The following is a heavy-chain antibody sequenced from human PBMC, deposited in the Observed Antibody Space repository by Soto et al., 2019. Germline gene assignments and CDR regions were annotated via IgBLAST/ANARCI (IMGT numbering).Heavy chain of an antibody. V-gene: IGHV3-33*01. D-gene: IGHD1-1*01. CDR2: IWYDGSNK. J-gene: IGHJ6*02. CDR1: GFTFSSYG. CDR3: ARVAGTGGYYYGMDV. Sequence: QVQLVESGGGVVQPGRSLRLSCAASGFTFSSYGMHWVRQAPGKGLEWVAVIWYDGSNKYYADSVKGRFTISRDNSKNTLYLQMNSLRAEDTAVYYCARVAGTGGYYYGMDVWGQGTTVTVSS.